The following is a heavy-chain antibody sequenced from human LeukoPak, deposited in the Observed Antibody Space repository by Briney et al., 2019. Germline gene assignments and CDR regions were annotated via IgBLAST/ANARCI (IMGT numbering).Heavy chain of an antibody. J-gene: IGHJ6*04. CDR2: ISNSGSTK. CDR3: ARDGTPSYTSGWVYMDA. CDR1: GFTFSSYE. V-gene: IGHV3-48*03. Sequence: PGGSLRLSCAASGFTFSSYEMNWIRQAPGKGLEWISYISNSGSTKYYADSVKGRFTISRDNAKNSVFLQMNSLRAEDTAVYYCARDGTPSYTSGWVYMDAWGKGTTVTISS. D-gene: IGHD6-19*01.